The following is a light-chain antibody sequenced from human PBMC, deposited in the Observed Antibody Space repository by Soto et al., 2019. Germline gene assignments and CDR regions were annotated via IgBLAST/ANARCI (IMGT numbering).Light chain of an antibody. CDR3: QQDTT. CDR1: QSISSW. Sequence: IQITPSPSTLSSSVGGRVTITCRASQSISSWLAWYQQKPGKAPKLLIYDASSLESGVPSRFSGSGSGTEFTLTISSLQPDDFATYYCQQDTTFGQGTKVDIK. V-gene: IGKV1-5*01. J-gene: IGKJ1*01. CDR2: DAS.